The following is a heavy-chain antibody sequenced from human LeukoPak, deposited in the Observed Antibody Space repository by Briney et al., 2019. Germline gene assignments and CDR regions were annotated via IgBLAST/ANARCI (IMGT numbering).Heavy chain of an antibody. D-gene: IGHD6-6*01. CDR2: ISYDGRNK. V-gene: IGHV3-30*03. Sequence: GGSLRLSCAASGFTFSSYGLHWVRQAPGKGLEWVAVISYDGRNKYYADSVKGRFTISRDSSKNTLYLQMNSLRAEDTAVYYCARTLIEYSVSSCYFDYWGQGTLVTVSS. CDR1: GFTFSSYG. J-gene: IGHJ4*02. CDR3: ARTLIEYSVSSCYFDY.